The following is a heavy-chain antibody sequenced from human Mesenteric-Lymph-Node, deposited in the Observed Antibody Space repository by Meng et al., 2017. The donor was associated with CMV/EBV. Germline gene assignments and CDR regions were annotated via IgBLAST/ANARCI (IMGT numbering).Heavy chain of an antibody. CDR2: VSSDETIK. Sequence: GESLKISCAASGFTFSPYTMHWVRQAPGKGLESVSFVSSDETIKYYADSVKGRFSVSRDNSKSTLYLQMNSLRAEDTAVYYCARVGFRGCSSTSCYEDYWGQGTLVTVSS. J-gene: IGHJ4*02. CDR3: ARVGFRGCSSTSCYEDY. V-gene: IGHV3-30*01. D-gene: IGHD2-2*01. CDR1: GFTFSPYT.